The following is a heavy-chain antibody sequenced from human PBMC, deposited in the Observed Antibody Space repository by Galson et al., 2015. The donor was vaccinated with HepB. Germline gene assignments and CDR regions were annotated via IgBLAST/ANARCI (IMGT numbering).Heavy chain of an antibody. Sequence: PALVKPTQTLTLTCTFSGFSLSTSGMCVSWIRQPPGKALEWLARIDWDDDKYYSTSLKTRLTISKDTSKNQVVLTMTNIDPVDTATYYCARTSTGITGTGGAFDYWGQGTLVTVSS. CDR2: IDWDDDK. J-gene: IGHJ4*02. V-gene: IGHV2-70*11. CDR1: GFSLSTSGMC. CDR3: ARTSTGITGTGGAFDY. D-gene: IGHD1-20*01.